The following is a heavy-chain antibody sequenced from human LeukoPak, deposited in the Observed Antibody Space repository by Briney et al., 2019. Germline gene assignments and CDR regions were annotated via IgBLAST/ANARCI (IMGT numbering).Heavy chain of an antibody. CDR3: ARGSRRPVAGPFDI. CDR2: INYSGST. CDR1: GGSISSYY. J-gene: IGHJ3*02. V-gene: IGHV4-59*12. D-gene: IGHD6-19*01. Sequence: SETLSLTCTVSGGSISSYYWSLIRQPPGQGLEWIGEINYSGSTNYSPSLKSRVTLSVDTSKNQFSLKLSSVTAADTAMYYCARGSRRPVAGPFDIWGQGTMVTVSS.